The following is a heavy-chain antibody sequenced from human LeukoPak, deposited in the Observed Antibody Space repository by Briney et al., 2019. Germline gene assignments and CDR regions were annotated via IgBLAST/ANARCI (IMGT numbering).Heavy chain of an antibody. CDR2: IYYSGST. CDR1: GGSISSYY. Sequence: SETLSLTCTVSGGSISSYYWSWIRQPPGKGLEWTGYIYYSGSTNYNPSLKSRVTISVDTSKNQFSLKLSSVTAADTAVYYCARSTYVFWSGYDYWGQGTLVTVSS. J-gene: IGHJ4*02. D-gene: IGHD3/OR15-3a*01. V-gene: IGHV4-59*01. CDR3: ARSTYVFWSGYDY.